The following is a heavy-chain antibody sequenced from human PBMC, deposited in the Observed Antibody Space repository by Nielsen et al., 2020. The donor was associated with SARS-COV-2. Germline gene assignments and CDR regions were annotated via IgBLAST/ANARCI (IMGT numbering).Heavy chain of an antibody. CDR1: GFTFSSYA. D-gene: IGHD3-22*01. V-gene: IGHV3-23*01. J-gene: IGHJ4*02. Sequence: GGSLRLSCAASGFTFSSYAMSCVRQAPGKGLEWVSAISGSGGSTYYADSVKGRFTISRDNSKNTLYLQMNSLRAEDTAVYYCAIFAVDYYDSSSYSAGAYNFDTWGQGTLVTVSS. CDR2: ISGSGGST. CDR3: AIFAVDYYDSSSYSAGAYNFDT.